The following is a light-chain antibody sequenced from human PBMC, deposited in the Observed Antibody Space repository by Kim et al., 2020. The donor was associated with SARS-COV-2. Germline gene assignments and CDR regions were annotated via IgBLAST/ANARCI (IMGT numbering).Light chain of an antibody. J-gene: IGKJ4*01. CDR2: EAS. CDR1: QSIGTW. V-gene: IGKV1-5*03. Sequence: DIQMTQSPSTLSVSVGDRVTITCRASQSIGTWLAWYQQKPGKAPRLLIYEASNLDSGVPSRFSGSGSGTEFTLTISSLQTDDFATYYCQQYYRSPGLTFGGGTKVDIK. CDR3: QQYYRSPGLT.